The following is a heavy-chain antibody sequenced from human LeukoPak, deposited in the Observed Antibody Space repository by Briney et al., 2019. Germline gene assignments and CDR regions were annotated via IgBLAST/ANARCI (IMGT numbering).Heavy chain of an antibody. J-gene: IGHJ4*02. D-gene: IGHD6-19*01. CDR3: ARDTFDSSGWTDY. CDR1: GGSISSYY. Sequence: SETLSLTCTVSGGSISSYYWSWIRQPPGKGLEWIGYIYYSGSTNYNPSLKSRVTISVDTSKNQFSPKLSSVTAADTAVYYCARDTFDSSGWTDYWGQGTLVTVSS. CDR2: IYYSGST. V-gene: IGHV4-59*01.